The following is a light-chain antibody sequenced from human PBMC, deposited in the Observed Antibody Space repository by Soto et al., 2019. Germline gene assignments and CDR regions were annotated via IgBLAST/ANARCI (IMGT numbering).Light chain of an antibody. CDR1: SSDVGGYNY. CDR3: SSYTSSSTLV. V-gene: IGLV2-14*01. CDR2: DVS. Sequence: QSVLTQPASVSVSPVQSITISCTGTSSDVGGYNYVSWYQQHPGKAPKLMIYDVSNRPSGVSNRFSGSKSGNTASLTISGLQAEDEADYYCSSYTSSSTLVFGTGTKVTVL. J-gene: IGLJ1*01.